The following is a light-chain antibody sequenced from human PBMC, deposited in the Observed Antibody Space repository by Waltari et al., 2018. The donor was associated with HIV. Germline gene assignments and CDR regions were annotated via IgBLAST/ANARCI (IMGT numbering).Light chain of an antibody. Sequence: DIVMTQSPDSLAVSLGERATIDCKSSQSVLYNSNTKNYLAWYQHNPGQSPNLLIYWASTRESGVPDRFSGSGSGTDFTLTISSLQAEDVAVYYCQQYYSVPLTFGGGTKVEIK. CDR2: WAS. J-gene: IGKJ4*01. CDR3: QQYYSVPLT. CDR1: QSVLYNSNTKNY. V-gene: IGKV4-1*01.